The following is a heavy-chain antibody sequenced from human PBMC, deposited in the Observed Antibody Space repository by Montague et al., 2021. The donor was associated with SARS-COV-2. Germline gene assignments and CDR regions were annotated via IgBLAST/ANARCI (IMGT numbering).Heavy chain of an antibody. D-gene: IGHD6-19*01. CDR3: ARDIAVAGLFDY. Sequence: TPSLTCTVSGGSISSGSYYWSWIRQPAGKGLEWIGRISISGSTNYNPSLKSRVTISVDTSKNQFSLKLSSVTAADTAVYYCARDIAVAGLFDYWGQGTRVTVSS. V-gene: IGHV4-61*02. J-gene: IGHJ4*02. CDR2: ISISGST. CDR1: GGSISSGSYY.